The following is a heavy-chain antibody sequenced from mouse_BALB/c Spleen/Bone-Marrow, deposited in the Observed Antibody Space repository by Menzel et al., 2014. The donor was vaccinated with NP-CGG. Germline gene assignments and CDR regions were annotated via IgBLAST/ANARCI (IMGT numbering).Heavy chain of an antibody. CDR2: IYPGDGDT. CDR3: ARGRGWYLDY. J-gene: IGHJ2*01. D-gene: IGHD2-3*01. Sequence: QVQLQQSGAELVRPGSSVKISCKASGYAISSYWMNWVKQRPGQGLEWIGQIYPGDGDTNYNGEFKGKATLTADKSSSTAYMQISSLTSEDSAVYFCARGRGWYLDYWGQGTTLTV. CDR1: GYAISSYW. V-gene: IGHV1-80*01.